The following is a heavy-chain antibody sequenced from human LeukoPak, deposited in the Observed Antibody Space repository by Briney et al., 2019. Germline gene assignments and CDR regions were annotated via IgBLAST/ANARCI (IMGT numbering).Heavy chain of an antibody. CDR3: ATYYRGRGGSGP. D-gene: IGHD3-10*01. V-gene: IGHV4-30-4*01. J-gene: IGHJ5*02. CDR1: GASLSSDSYH. Sequence: SETLSLPCNVSGASLSSDSYHWSWIRQPPGKGLEWIGQSGRSDDNPSLKSRVTVSVDTSKNQMSLRLTSVTTADTALYFCATYYRGRGGSGPWGQETLVTVSS. CDR2: SGRS.